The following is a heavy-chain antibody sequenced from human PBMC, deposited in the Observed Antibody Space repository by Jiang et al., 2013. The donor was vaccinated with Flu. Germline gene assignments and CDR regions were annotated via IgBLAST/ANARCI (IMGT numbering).Heavy chain of an antibody. CDR2: ISYDGINK. Sequence: VQLLESGGGVVQPGRSLRLSCAASGFTFSSYGMHWVRQAPGKGLEWVAFISYDGINKYSADSVKGRFTISRDNSKNTLYLQMNSLRVDDTAVYYCAQDTDRWELRFWGQGTLVTVSS. D-gene: IGHD1-26*01. CDR3: AQDTDRWELRF. CDR1: GFTFSSYG. V-gene: IGHV3-30*18. J-gene: IGHJ4*02.